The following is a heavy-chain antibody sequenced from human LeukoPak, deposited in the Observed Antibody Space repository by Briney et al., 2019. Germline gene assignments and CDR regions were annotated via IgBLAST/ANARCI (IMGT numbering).Heavy chain of an antibody. D-gene: IGHD2-2*01. V-gene: IGHV3-30*02. J-gene: IGHJ2*01. CDR2: IRYDGSNK. Sequence: QTGGSLRLSCAASGFTFSSYGMHWVRQAPGKGLEWVAFIRYDGSNKYYADSVKGRFTISRDNSKNTLYLQMNSLRAEDTAVYYCARDALYCSSSSCYRYWYFDLWGRGTLVTVSS. CDR1: GFTFSSYG. CDR3: ARDALYCSSSSCYRYWYFDL.